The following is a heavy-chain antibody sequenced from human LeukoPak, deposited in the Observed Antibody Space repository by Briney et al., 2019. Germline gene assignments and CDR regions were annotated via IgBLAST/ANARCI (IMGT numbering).Heavy chain of an antibody. D-gene: IGHD1-26*01. CDR1: GSSIGRGYY. Sequence: SETLSLTCAVSGSSIGRGYYWGWIRQPPGNGLEWIGNIYRSGSTYYNPSLKSRVTISVDTSKNQFSLKLSSVTAADTAVYYCARGGSPVGATNDYWGQGTLVTVSS. CDR3: ARGGSPVGATNDY. V-gene: IGHV4-38-2*01. CDR2: IYRSGST. J-gene: IGHJ4*02.